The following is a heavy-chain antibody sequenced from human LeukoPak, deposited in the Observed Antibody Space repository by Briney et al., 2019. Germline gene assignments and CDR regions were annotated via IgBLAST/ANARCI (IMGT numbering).Heavy chain of an antibody. D-gene: IGHD4-23*01. Sequence: SGTLSLTCTVSGGSISSSSYYWVWIRQPPGKGLEWIGSIYYYGSTYYNPSLKSRVTISLDTSKNQFSLNLSSVTAADTAVYYCARDNLRWPHSEYWGQGTLVTVSS. J-gene: IGHJ4*02. CDR3: ARDNLRWPHSEY. CDR2: IYYYGST. V-gene: IGHV4-39*07. CDR1: GGSISSSSYY.